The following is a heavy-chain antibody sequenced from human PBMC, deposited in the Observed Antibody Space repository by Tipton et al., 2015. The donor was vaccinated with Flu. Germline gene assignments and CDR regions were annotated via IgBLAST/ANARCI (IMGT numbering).Heavy chain of an antibody. CDR2: IYYSGST. Sequence: TLSLTCTVSGGSISSYYWSWIRQPPGKGLEWIGYIYYSGSTNCNPSLKSRVTISVDTSKNQFSLKLSSVTAADTAVYYCARYGTYDGSRYFQHWGQGTLVTGSS. CDR1: GGSISSYY. CDR3: ARYGTYDGSRYFQH. V-gene: IGHV4-59*01. D-gene: IGHD1-26*01. J-gene: IGHJ1*01.